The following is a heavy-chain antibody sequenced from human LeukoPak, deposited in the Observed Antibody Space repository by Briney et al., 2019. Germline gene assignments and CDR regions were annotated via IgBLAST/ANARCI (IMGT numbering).Heavy chain of an antibody. CDR3: ARGQTDYGDSNAADFEY. CDR1: GYTFTSYD. D-gene: IGHD4-17*01. J-gene: IGHJ4*02. CDR2: ISAYNGNT. Sequence: GASVKVSCKASGYTFTSYDINWVRQATGQGLEWMGWISAYNGNTNYAQKLQGRVTMTTDTSTSTAYMELRSLRSDDTAVYYCARGQTDYGDSNAADFEYWGQGTLVTVSS. V-gene: IGHV1-18*01.